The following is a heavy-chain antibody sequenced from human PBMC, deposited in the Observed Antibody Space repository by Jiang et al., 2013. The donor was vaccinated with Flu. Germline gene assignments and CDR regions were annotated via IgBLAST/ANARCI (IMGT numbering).Heavy chain of an antibody. Sequence: NPNSGGTNYAQKFQGRVTMTRDTSISTAYMELSRLRSDDTAVYYCARRPLAYIAVAGTGNWFDPWGQGTLVTVSS. D-gene: IGHD6-19*01. CDR2: NPNSGGT. V-gene: IGHV1-2*02. J-gene: IGHJ5*02. CDR3: ARRPLAYIAVAGTGNWFDP.